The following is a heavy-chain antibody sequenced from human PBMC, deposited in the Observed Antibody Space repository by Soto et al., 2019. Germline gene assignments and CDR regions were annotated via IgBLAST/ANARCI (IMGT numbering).Heavy chain of an antibody. CDR1: GFTFSSYS. Sequence: PGGSLRLSCAASGFTFSSYSMNWVRQAPGKGLEWVSSISSSSSYIYYADSVKGRFTISRDNAKNSLYLQMNSLRAEDTAVYYCARSPDYDFWSGYYTGQDYYYGMDVWGQGTTATVSS. CDR2: ISSSSSYI. CDR3: ARSPDYDFWSGYYTGQDYYYGMDV. D-gene: IGHD3-3*01. J-gene: IGHJ6*02. V-gene: IGHV3-21*01.